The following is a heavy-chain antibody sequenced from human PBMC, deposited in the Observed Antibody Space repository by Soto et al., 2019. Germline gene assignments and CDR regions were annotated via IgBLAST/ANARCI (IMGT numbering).Heavy chain of an antibody. V-gene: IGHV4-30-2*01. CDR1: GGSISSGGYS. CDR3: ARSFRKYSGGFYLY. D-gene: IGHD1-26*01. J-gene: IGHJ4*02. CDR2: IYHSGST. Sequence: PSETLSLTCAVSGGSISSGGYSWSWIRQPPGKGLEWIGYIYHSGSTYYNPSLESRVTISIDTSKNQFSLNLRSVSAADTAVYYCARSFRKYSGGFYLYWGQGTMVTVSS.